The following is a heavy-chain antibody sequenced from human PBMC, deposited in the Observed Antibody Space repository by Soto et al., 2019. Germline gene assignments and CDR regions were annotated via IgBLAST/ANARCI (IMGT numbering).Heavy chain of an antibody. J-gene: IGHJ6*02. Sequence: EVQLVESGGGLVKPGGSLRLSCAASGFTFSTYTMNWVRQAPGKGLEWVSSISSSSSYIYYAGSVKGRFTISRDNDKNSPYMQMNSLRAEDTAVYYCARPGGNRVIDWDFHYYGMDVWGQGTTVTVSS. V-gene: IGHV3-21*01. D-gene: IGHD3-16*02. CDR1: GFTFSTYT. CDR3: ARPGGNRVIDWDFHYYGMDV. CDR2: ISSSSSYI.